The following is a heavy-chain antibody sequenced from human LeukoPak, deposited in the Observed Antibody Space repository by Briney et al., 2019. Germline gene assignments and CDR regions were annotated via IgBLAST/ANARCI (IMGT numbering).Heavy chain of an antibody. CDR2: IYPGDSDT. V-gene: IGHV5-51*01. Sequence: GASLKISCKGSGYSFTSYWIGWVRPMPGKGGEGVGIIYPGDSDTRYSPSFQGQVTISADKVISTAYLQWSSLKASDTAMYYCARHSYYYMDVWGKGTMVTISS. J-gene: IGHJ6*03. CDR3: ARHSYYYMDV. CDR1: GYSFTSYW.